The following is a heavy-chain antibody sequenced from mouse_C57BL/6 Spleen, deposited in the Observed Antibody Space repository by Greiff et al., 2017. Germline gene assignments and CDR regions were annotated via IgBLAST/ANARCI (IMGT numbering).Heavy chain of an antibody. J-gene: IGHJ1*03. D-gene: IGHD2-1*01. Sequence: VQLVESGPGLVQPSQSLSITCTVSGFSLTSYGVHWVRQSPGKGLEWLGVIWSGGSTDYNAAFISRLSISKDNSKSQVFFKMNSLQADDTAIYYCARYGNYPWYFDVWGTGTTVTVSS. V-gene: IGHV2-2*01. CDR2: IWSGGST. CDR1: GFSLTSYG. CDR3: ARYGNYPWYFDV.